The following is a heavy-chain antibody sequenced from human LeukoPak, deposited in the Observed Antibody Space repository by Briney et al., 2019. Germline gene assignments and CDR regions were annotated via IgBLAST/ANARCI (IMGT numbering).Heavy chain of an antibody. CDR3: AVAATWDPQYDY. D-gene: IGHD2-15*01. V-gene: IGHV3-30*04. CDR1: GFTFSSYA. J-gene: IGHJ4*02. CDR2: ISYDGSNK. Sequence: PGGSLRLSCAASGFTFSSYAMHWVRQAPGKGLEWVAVISYDGSNKYYADSVKGRFTISRDNSKNTLYLQMNSLRAEDTAVYYCAVAATWDPQYDYWGQGTLVTVSS.